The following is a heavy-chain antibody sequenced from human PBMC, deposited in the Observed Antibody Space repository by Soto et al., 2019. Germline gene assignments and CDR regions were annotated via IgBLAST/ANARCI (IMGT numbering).Heavy chain of an antibody. V-gene: IGHV1-69*06. CDR1: GGTFSSYA. D-gene: IGHD2-15*01. J-gene: IGHJ4*02. Sequence: GASVKVSCKASGGTFSSYAISWVRQAPGQGLEWMGGIIPIFGTANYAQKFQGRVTITADKSTSTAYMELSSLRSEDTAVYYCARLAQEPCSPGTCHRYFHYWGQGTLVTVSS. CDR3: ARLAQEPCSPGTCHRYFHY. CDR2: IIPIFGTA.